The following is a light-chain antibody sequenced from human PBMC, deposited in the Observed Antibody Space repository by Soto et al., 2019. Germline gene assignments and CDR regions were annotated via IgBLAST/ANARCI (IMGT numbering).Light chain of an antibody. Sequence: DVVMTQSPLSLPVTLGQAASISCRSSQKHVYSDGNTYLSWFQQRPGQSPRRLIYKVSNRDSGVPDRFSGSGSGTDFTLKISRVEAEDVGLYYCLQGTHWPWTFGQGTKVEIK. CDR2: KVS. V-gene: IGKV2-30*01. J-gene: IGKJ1*01. CDR3: LQGTHWPWT. CDR1: QKHVYSDGNTY.